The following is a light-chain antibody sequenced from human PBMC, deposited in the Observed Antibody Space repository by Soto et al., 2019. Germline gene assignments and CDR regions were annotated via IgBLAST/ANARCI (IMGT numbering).Light chain of an antibody. CDR3: QQYDRFSWT. Sequence: EIVLTQSPATLSLSPGERATLSCRASQSVSSYLAWYQQKPGQAPRLLIYDASNRATGIPARFSGSGSGTDFTLTISSLQPDDFATYYCQQYDRFSWTFGQGTKVDIK. J-gene: IGKJ1*01. CDR1: QSVSSY. CDR2: DAS. V-gene: IGKV3-11*01.